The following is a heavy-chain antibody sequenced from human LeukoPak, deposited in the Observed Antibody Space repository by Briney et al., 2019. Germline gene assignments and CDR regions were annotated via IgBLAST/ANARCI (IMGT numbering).Heavy chain of an antibody. CDR2: ISSSGSTI. D-gene: IGHD2-8*02. V-gene: IGHV3-48*03. Sequence: GGSLRLSCAASGFTFSSYEMNWVRQAPGKGLEWVSYISSSGSTIYYADPVKGRFTISRDNARNSLYLQMNSLRAEDTAVYYCARLFGGVTTFDYWGQGALVTVSS. CDR3: ARLFGGVTTFDY. J-gene: IGHJ4*02. CDR1: GFTFSSYE.